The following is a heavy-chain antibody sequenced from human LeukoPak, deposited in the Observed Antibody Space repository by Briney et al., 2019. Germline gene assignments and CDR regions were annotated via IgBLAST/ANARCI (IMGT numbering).Heavy chain of an antibody. CDR1: GFTFSSYA. Sequence: GGSLRLSCAAPGFTFSSYAMSWVRQAPGEGLEWVSAISGSGDRIFYADSVKGRFTISRDNSKNTLYLQMNSLRAEDTAVYYCAKALSDGGSLDYWGQGTLVTVPS. J-gene: IGHJ4*02. D-gene: IGHD4-23*01. CDR3: AKALSDGGSLDY. CDR2: ISGSGDRI. V-gene: IGHV3-23*01.